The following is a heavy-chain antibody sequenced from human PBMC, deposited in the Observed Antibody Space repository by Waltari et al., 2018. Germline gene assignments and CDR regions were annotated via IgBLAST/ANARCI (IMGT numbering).Heavy chain of an antibody. CDR2: IYYSGST. V-gene: IGHV4-39*01. J-gene: IGHJ4*02. CDR3: ARHGRFLEWLVDY. CDR1: GGSISSSRYY. D-gene: IGHD3-3*01. Sequence: QLQLQESGPGMVKPSETLSPTCTVSGGSISSSRYYWGWLRQPPGTGLEVIGSIYYSGSTYYNPSLKSRVTISVDTSKNQFSLKLSSVTAADTAVYYCARHGRFLEWLVDYWGQGTLVTVSS.